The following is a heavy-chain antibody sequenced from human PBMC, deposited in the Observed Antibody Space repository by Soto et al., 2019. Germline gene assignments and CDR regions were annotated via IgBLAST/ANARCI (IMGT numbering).Heavy chain of an antibody. Sequence: QVQLVQSGAEVRKPGSSVGVSCKASGGTFDAYTITWVRQAPGQGLEWMGGIIPLFGTANYAQKCKGRVTITADESTTTAHMELSSLRSEDTAVYFCARLGTTAMDVWGQGTTVTIS. J-gene: IGHJ6*02. CDR1: GGTFDAYT. D-gene: IGHD2-2*01. CDR2: IIPLFGTA. CDR3: ARLGTTAMDV. V-gene: IGHV1-69*01.